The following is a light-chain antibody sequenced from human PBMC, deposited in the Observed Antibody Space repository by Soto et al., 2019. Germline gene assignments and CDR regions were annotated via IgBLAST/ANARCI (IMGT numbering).Light chain of an antibody. J-gene: IGKJ1*01. Sequence: DIVMTQSPDSLAVSLGERATINCKSSQSILYSSNNKNYLAWYQQQPGQPPKLLIYWASTRESGVPDRFSGSGSGTDFTLTISSLQAEDVAVYYCQQYYSPWTFGQGTKVEIK. V-gene: IGKV4-1*01. CDR1: QSILYSSNNKNY. CDR3: QQYYSPWT. CDR2: WAS.